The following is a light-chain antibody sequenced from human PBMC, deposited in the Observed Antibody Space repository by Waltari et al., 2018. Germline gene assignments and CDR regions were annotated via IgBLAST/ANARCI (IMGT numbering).Light chain of an antibody. J-gene: IGLJ2*01. CDR1: SSDVGSYNL. CDR2: EGS. CDR3: CSHAGSSTL. V-gene: IGLV2-23*01. Sequence: QSALTQPAPVSGSPGQSITISCTGTSSDVGSYNLVSWYQQHPGKAPKLMIYEGSKRPSGVSNRFSGSKSGNTASLTISGLQAEDEADYYCCSHAGSSTLFGGGTKLTVL.